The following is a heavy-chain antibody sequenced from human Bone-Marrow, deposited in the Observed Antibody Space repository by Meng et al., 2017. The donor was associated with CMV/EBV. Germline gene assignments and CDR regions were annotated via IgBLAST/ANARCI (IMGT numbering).Heavy chain of an antibody. CDR2: ISGYNGDT. D-gene: IGHD3-3*01. CDR1: GYAFTNYG. Sequence: GYAFTNYGITWVRQAPGQGPEWMGWISGYNGDTKYAQKVQGRVSMTTDTSTTTVYMELRSLGSDDTAVYFCARAPRFWSGYFYYFDYWGQGTLVTVSS. CDR3: ARAPRFWSGYFYYFDY. V-gene: IGHV1-18*01. J-gene: IGHJ4*02.